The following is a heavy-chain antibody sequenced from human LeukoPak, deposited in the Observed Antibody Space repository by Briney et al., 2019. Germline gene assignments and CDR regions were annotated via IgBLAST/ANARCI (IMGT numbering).Heavy chain of an antibody. V-gene: IGHV4-39*01. D-gene: IGHD2-2*01. Sequence: SETLSLTCTVSGGSVISSSYYWGWIRQPPGKGLEWIGTIYYSGSTYYNPSLKSRVTISVDTSKNQFSLKLSSVTAADTAVYYCARQVPAALENWFDPWGQGTLVTVSS. CDR1: GGSVISSSYY. J-gene: IGHJ5*02. CDR3: ARQVPAALENWFDP. CDR2: IYYSGST.